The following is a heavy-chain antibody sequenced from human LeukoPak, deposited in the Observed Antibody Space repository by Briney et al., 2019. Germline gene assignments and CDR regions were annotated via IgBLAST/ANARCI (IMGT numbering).Heavy chain of an antibody. CDR3: AHRVGGAQLRHGFGS. CDR1: GFSLSTSGVG. Sequence: SGPTLVKPTQTLTLTCTFSGFSLSTSGVGVGWIRQPPGKALEWLALIYWNDDKRYSPSLKSRLTITKDTSKNLVVLKMTNMDPVDTATYYCAHRVGGAQLRHGFGSWGQGTLVTVSS. V-gene: IGHV2-5*01. J-gene: IGHJ5*02. D-gene: IGHD1-7*01. CDR2: IYWNDDK.